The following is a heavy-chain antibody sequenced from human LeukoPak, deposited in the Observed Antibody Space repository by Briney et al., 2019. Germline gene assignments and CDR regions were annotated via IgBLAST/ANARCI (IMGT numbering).Heavy chain of an antibody. CDR2: MNPNSGNT. CDR3: ARDDDYGSGSYTY. Sequence: VASAKVSCKASGYTFTSYDINWVRQATGQGLEWMGWMNPNSGNTGYAQKFQGRVTITRNTSISTAYMELSSLRSEDTAVYYCARDDDYGSGSYTYWGQGTLVTVSS. CDR1: GYTFTSYD. V-gene: IGHV1-8*03. D-gene: IGHD3-10*01. J-gene: IGHJ4*02.